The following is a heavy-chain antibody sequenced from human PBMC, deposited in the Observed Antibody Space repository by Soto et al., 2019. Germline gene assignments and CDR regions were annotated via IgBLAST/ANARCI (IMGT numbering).Heavy chain of an antibody. Sequence: PSETLSLTCSISGGSFSSYHWSWIRQPPGKGLEWIGYIFYSGSTTYNPSLKSRVTISLDTSKNQFSLKVSSVTAANTAVYYCARDLFGDGYKFRYWGQGTQVTVSS. V-gene: IGHV4-59*01. CDR2: IFYSGST. CDR1: GGSFSSYH. CDR3: ARDLFGDGYKFRY. J-gene: IGHJ4*02. D-gene: IGHD5-12*01.